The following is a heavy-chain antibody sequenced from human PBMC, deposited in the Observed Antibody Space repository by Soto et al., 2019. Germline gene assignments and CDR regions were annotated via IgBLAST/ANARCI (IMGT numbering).Heavy chain of an antibody. V-gene: IGHV5-51*01. CDR2: IYPGDSDT. CDR3: ARTRIATRPTSKYYYYGMDV. J-gene: IGHJ6*02. CDR1: GYSFTSYW. Sequence: PGESLKISCKGSGYSFTSYWIGWARQMPGKGLEWMGIIYPGDSDTRYSPSFQGQVTISADKSISTAYLQWSSLKASDTATYYCARTRIATRPTSKYYYYGMDVWGQGTTVTV. D-gene: IGHD6-13*01.